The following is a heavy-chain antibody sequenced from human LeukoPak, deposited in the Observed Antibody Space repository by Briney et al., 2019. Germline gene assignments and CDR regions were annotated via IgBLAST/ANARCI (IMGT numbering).Heavy chain of an antibody. CDR1: GFTFSSYA. V-gene: IGHV3-23*01. CDR2: ISGSGGST. D-gene: IGHD2-2*02. Sequence: GGSLRLSCAASGFTFSSYAMSWVRQAPGKGLEWVSAISGSGGSTYYADSVKGRLTISRDNSKNTLYLQMNSLRAEDTAVYYCAKDFQYTPGSYFDYWGQGTLVTVSS. J-gene: IGHJ4*02. CDR3: AKDFQYTPGSYFDY.